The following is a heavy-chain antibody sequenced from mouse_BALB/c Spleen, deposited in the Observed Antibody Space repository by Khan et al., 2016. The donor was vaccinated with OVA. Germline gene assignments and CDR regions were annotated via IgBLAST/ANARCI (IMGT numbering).Heavy chain of an antibody. D-gene: IGHD2-14*01. CDR3: ARSGYDYFAY. J-gene: IGHJ3*01. Sequence: QVQLKQSGAELVRPGSSVKISCKASGYAFSNYLMNWVKQGPGQGLKWIGQIYPGDGNTNYNGKFKDKSTLTADNSSTTAYMQLSSLTSEDSAVNVCARSGYDYFAYWGQGTLVTVSA. CDR1: GYAFSNYL. V-gene: IGHV1-80*01. CDR2: IYPGDGNT.